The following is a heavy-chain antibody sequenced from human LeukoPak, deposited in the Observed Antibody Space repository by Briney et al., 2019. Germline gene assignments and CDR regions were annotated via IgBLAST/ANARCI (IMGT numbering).Heavy chain of an antibody. CDR2: INPNSGGT. CDR1: GYTFTGCY. V-gene: IGHV1-2*04. D-gene: IGHD5-12*01. J-gene: IGHJ6*04. Sequence: ASVKVSCKASGYTFTGCYMHWVRQAPGQGLEWMGWINPNSGGTNYAQKFQGWVTMTRDTSISTAYMELSRLRSDDTAVYYCARGGGYGRGEQDYYYGMDVWGKGTTVTVSS. CDR3: ARGGGYGRGEQDYYYGMDV.